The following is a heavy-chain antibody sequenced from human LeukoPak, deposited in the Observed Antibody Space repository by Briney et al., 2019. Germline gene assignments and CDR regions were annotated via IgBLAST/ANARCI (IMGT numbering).Heavy chain of an antibody. CDR3: ATEPIRLMDNYYYYMDV. Sequence: ASVKVSCKASGYTFTSYGISWVRQAPGQGLEWMGWISAYNGNTNYAQKLQGRVTMTEDTSTDTAYMELSSLRSEDTAVYYCATEPIRLMDNYYYYMDVWGKGTTVTVSS. J-gene: IGHJ6*03. V-gene: IGHV1-18*01. CDR2: ISAYNGNT. D-gene: IGHD2-2*03. CDR1: GYTFTSYG.